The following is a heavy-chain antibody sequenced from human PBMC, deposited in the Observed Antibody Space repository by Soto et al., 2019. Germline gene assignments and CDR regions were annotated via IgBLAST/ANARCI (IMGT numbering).Heavy chain of an antibody. V-gene: IGHV3-23*01. CDR3: IRANQGSYLSDIDV. D-gene: IGHD2-2*01. Sequence: PGGSXXLSCXXXXVPFNTYAMSWVRQAPGKGPEWVSAISSGGGATFYTDSVKGRFTLSRDNSKNTLYLQMNSLRVEDTGVYFCIRANQGSYLSDIDVWGNGITVTVS. CDR1: XVPFNTYA. J-gene: IGHJ6*03. CDR2: ISSGGGAT.